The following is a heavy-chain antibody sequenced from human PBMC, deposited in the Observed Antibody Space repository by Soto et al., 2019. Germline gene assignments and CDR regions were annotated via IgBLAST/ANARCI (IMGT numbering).Heavy chain of an antibody. CDR1: GDSISRSSYN. D-gene: IGHD3-22*01. J-gene: IGHJ4*02. Sequence: SETLSLTCSVSGDSISRSSYNWGWIRQSPGEGLEWIASITNNGGTQYNPSLKSRVTIFVDTSKNEFSLKVTSVTAADTAVYYCARQYYYDSSGYYDDYWGQRTLVTVSS. V-gene: IGHV4-39*01. CDR2: ITNNGGT. CDR3: ARQYYYDSSGYYDDY.